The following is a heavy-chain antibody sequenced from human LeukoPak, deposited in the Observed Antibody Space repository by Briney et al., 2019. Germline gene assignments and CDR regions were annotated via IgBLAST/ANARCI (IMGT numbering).Heavy chain of an antibody. CDR1: GFTFSSYA. J-gene: IGHJ4*02. CDR3: ARATGGCDF. Sequence: GGSLRLSCAASGFTFSSYAMTWVRQAPGKGLEWVSAISGGGGNTYYTDSVKGRFAISRDNSKNTVYLAMNSLRVDDTAVYYCARATGGCDFWGQGILVTVSS. CDR2: ISGGGGNT. D-gene: IGHD2-15*01. V-gene: IGHV3-23*01.